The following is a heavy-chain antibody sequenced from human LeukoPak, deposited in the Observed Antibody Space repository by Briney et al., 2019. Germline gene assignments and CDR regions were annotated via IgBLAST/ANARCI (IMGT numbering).Heavy chain of an antibody. Sequence: SETLSLTCAVYGGSFSGYYWGWLRQPPGKGLEWIGSIYYSGSTYYNPSLKSRVTISVDTSKNQFSLKLSSVTAADTAVYYCARLPNRGYCSSTSCYYFDYWGQGTLVTVSS. CDR1: GGSFSGYY. V-gene: IGHV4-39*01. D-gene: IGHD2-2*01. J-gene: IGHJ4*02. CDR3: ARLPNRGYCSSTSCYYFDY. CDR2: IYYSGST.